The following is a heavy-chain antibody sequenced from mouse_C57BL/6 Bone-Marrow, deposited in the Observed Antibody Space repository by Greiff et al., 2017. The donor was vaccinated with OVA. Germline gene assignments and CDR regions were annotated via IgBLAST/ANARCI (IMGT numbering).Heavy chain of an antibody. CDR2: IYPGSGNT. CDR3: ARSTVTPDY. Sequence: QVQLKQSGAELARPGASVKLSCKASGYTFTSYGISWVKQRTGQGLEWIGEIYPGSGNTKYNEKFKGKATLTADTSSSTAYMQLSSLTSEDSAVYYCARSTVTPDYWGQGTTLTVSS. D-gene: IGHD1-2*01. V-gene: IGHV1-81*01. J-gene: IGHJ2*01. CDR1: GYTFTSYG.